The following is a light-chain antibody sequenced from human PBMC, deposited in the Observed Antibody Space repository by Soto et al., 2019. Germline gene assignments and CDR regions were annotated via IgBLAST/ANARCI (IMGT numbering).Light chain of an antibody. V-gene: IGLV2-8*01. CDR1: SSDVGGYHY. CDR2: EVS. CDR3: SSYAGSNNFVL. J-gene: IGLJ2*01. Sequence: QSVLTQPPSASGSPGQSVTISCTGTSSDVGGYHYVSWYQQHPGKAPKLMIYEVSKRPSGVPDRFSGSKSGNTASLTVSGLQDEDEADYYCSSYAGSNNFVLFGGGTKLTVL.